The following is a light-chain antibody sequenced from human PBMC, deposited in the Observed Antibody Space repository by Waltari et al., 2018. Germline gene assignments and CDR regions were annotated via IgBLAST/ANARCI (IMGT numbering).Light chain of an antibody. Sequence: HSALTQPASVSGSPGQSTTISCTGTGHDCGRYDYFSWYQQQPGEAPKLVIHDVTQRPSGISSRFSGSKSANTASLTISGLQAEDEADYYCSSHRSDFTVVFGGGTRVTVL. CDR3: SSHRSDFTVV. CDR2: DVT. V-gene: IGLV2-14*01. CDR1: GHDCGRYDY. J-gene: IGLJ2*01.